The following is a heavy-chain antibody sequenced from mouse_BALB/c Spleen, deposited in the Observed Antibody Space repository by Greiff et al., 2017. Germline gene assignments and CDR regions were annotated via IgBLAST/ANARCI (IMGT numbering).Heavy chain of an antibody. CDR3: ARQNDYFDY. D-gene: IGHD2-3*01. J-gene: IGHJ2*01. CDR2: ISSGGSYT. V-gene: IGHV5-9-3*01. Sequence: EVMLVESGGGLVQPGGSRKLSCAASGFTFSSFGMHWVRQAPEKGLEWVASISSGGSYTYYPDSVKGRFTISRDNAKNTLYLQMSSLRSEDTAMYYCARQNDYFDYWGQGTTLTVSS. CDR1: GFTFSSFG.